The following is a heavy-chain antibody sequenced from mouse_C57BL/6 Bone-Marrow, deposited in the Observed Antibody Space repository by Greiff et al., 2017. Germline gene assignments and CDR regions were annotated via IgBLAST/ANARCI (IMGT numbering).Heavy chain of an antibody. CDR2: ISDGGSYT. Sequence: EVQRVESGGGLVKPGGSLKLSCAASGFTFSSYAMSWVRQTPEKRLEWVATISDGGSYTYYPDNVKGRFTISRDNAKNNLYLKMSHLKSEDTAMYYCAIDPHYSNDEGFAYWGQGTLVTVSA. V-gene: IGHV5-4*01. D-gene: IGHD2-12*01. CDR3: AIDPHYSNDEGFAY. J-gene: IGHJ3*01. CDR1: GFTFSSYA.